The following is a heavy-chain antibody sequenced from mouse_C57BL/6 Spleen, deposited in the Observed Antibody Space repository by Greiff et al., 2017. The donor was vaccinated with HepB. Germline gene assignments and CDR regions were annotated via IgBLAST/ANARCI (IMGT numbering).Heavy chain of an antibody. J-gene: IGHJ3*01. CDR1: GYTFTSYW. V-gene: IGHV1-61*01. CDR3: ARSNYPNWGFAY. D-gene: IGHD4-1*01. CDR2: IYPSDSET. Sequence: QVQLQQPGAELVRPGSSVKLSCKASGYTFTSYWMDWVKQRPGQGLEWIGNIYPSDSETHYNQKFKDKATLTVDKSSSTAYMQLSSLTSEDSAVYYWARSNYPNWGFAYWGHGTLVTVSA.